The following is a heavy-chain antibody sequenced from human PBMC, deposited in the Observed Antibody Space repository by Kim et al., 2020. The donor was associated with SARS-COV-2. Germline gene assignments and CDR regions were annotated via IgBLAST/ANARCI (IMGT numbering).Heavy chain of an antibody. CDR3: ARAEGRASWHQFDY. V-gene: IGHV4-59*01. Sequence: SETLSLTCTVSSDSFSAYYWSWVRQIPGKGLEWIGYIFYSGSTNYNPSLKSRATISWNTSRNKFSLDLTSVTQADTAVYYCARAEGRASWHQFDYWGQGVLVTVSS. CDR2: IFYSGST. CDR1: SDSFSAYY. J-gene: IGHJ4*02.